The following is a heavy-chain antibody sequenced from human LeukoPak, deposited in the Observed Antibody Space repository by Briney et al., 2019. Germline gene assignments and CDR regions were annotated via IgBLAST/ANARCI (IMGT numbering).Heavy chain of an antibody. CDR1: GFSFRSHW. D-gene: IGHD5-24*01. CDR3: ATISAQTFDI. Sequence: PGGSLRLSCVGSGFSFRSHWVNWVRQSPGKGVEWVANIKPGGSDKYYVDSARGRFTVSRDNATNSALLQMHSLRAEDTAIYYCATISAQTFDIWGQETLVSVSS. J-gene: IGHJ3*02. V-gene: IGHV3-7*01. CDR2: IKPGGSDK.